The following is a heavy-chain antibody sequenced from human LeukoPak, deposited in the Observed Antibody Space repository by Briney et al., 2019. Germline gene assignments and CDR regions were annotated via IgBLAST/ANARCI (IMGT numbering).Heavy chain of an antibody. CDR3: TTVPNWNDVVPKG. CDR2: ISSSSSYI. J-gene: IGHJ4*02. Sequence: PGGSLRLSCAASGFTFSSYSMNWVRQAPGKGLEWVSSISSSSSYIYYADSVKGRFTISRDNSKNTLYLQMNSLRAEDTAVYYCTTVPNWNDVVPKGWGQGTLVTVSS. V-gene: IGHV3-21*04. D-gene: IGHD1-1*01. CDR1: GFTFSSYS.